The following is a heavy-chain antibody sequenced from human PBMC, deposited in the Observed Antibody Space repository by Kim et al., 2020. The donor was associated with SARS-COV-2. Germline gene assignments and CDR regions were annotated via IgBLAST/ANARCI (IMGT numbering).Heavy chain of an antibody. V-gene: IGHV3-30*04. CDR1: GFTFSSYA. CDR3: ARGETWELLGGAYFDY. Sequence: GGSLRLSCAASGFTFSSYAMHWVRQAPGKGLEWVAVISYDGSNKYYADSVKGRFTISRDNSKNTLYLQMNSLRAEDTAVYYCARGETWELLGGAYFDYWG. D-gene: IGHD1-26*01. CDR2: ISYDGSNK. J-gene: IGHJ4*01.